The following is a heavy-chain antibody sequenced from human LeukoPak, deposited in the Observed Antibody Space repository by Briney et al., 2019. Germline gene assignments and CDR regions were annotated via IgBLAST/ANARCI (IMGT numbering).Heavy chain of an antibody. D-gene: IGHD4-17*01. CDR2: ITNTGNTI. J-gene: IGHJ4*02. Sequence: GGSLRLSCAASGFTFSDYYMSWIRQAPGKGLEWISYITNTGNTIYYADSVKGRFTISRDNAKNTLYLQMNSLRAEDTAVYYCARGSGYGPDYWGQGTLVTVSS. CDR3: ARGSGYGPDY. V-gene: IGHV3-11*04. CDR1: GFTFSDYY.